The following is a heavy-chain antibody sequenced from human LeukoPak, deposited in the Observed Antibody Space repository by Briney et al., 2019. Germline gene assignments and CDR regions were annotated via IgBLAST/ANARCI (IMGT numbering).Heavy chain of an antibody. CDR3: ARGGGDRNPFDY. V-gene: IGHV3-66*01. D-gene: IGHD4-17*01. J-gene: IGHJ4*02. Sequence: RGSPRLSCAASGFTVSSNYMTWVCQAPGKGLEWVSVIYSDGSTYYADSVKGRFIISRDNSKNKLYLQMNSLRAEDTAVYYCARGGGDRNPFDYWGQGTLVTVSS. CDR2: IYSDGST. CDR1: GFTVSSNY.